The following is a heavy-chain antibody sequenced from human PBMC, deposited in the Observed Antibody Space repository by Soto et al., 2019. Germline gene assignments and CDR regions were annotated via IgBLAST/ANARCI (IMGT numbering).Heavy chain of an antibody. Sequence: ASVKVSCKASGYTFTSYGISWVRQAPGQGLEWMGWISAYNGNTNYAQKLQGRVTMTTDTSTSTAYMELRSLRSDDTAVYYCARVSVATKVQNWFDPWGQGTLVTVSS. D-gene: IGHD5-12*01. V-gene: IGHV1-18*01. CDR1: GYTFTSYG. CDR2: ISAYNGNT. J-gene: IGHJ5*02. CDR3: ARVSVATKVQNWFDP.